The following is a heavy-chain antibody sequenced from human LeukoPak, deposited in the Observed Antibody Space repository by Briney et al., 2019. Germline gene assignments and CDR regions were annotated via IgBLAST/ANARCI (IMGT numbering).Heavy chain of an antibody. CDR1: GGTFSRYA. J-gene: IGHJ6*03. Sequence: ASVKVSRKASGGTFSRYAISWVRQAPGHRREWMGGIIPTFGTGNYAQKSQGRVTITTDESTSTAYMELSSLRSEDTAVYYCARVKISADCVSSSWYISTSGSYYDYYMDVWGKGTRVTVSS. V-gene: IGHV1-69*05. CDR2: IIPTFGTG. D-gene: IGHD6-13*01. CDR3: ARVKISADCVSSSWYISTSGSYYDYYMDV.